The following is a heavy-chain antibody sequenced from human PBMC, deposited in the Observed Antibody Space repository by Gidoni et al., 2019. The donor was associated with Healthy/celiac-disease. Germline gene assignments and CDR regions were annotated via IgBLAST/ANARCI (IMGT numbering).Heavy chain of an antibody. D-gene: IGHD4-17*01. CDR3: ARNYGEGEIYYFDY. J-gene: IGHJ4*02. CDR2: IYYSGST. Sequence: QLQLQESGPGLVKPSETLSLTCTVSGGSISSSSYYWGWIRQPPGKGLEWIGSIYYSGSTYYNPSLKSRVTISVDTSKNQFSLKLSSVTAADTAVYYCARNYGEGEIYYFDYWGQGTLVTVSS. V-gene: IGHV4-39*01. CDR1: GGSISSSSYY.